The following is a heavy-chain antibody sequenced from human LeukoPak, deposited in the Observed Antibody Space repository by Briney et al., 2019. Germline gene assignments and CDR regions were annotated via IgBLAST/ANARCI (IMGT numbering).Heavy chain of an antibody. J-gene: IGHJ4*02. Sequence: SETLSLTCTVSGGSISSSSYYWGWIRQPPGKGLEWIGSIYYSGSTNYNPSLKSRVTISVDTSKNQFSLKLSSVTAADTAVYYCASLGTGTYCTNGVCQHFDYWGQGTLVTVSS. CDR2: IYYSGST. D-gene: IGHD2-8*01. CDR3: ASLGTGTYCTNGVCQHFDY. V-gene: IGHV4-39*07. CDR1: GGSISSSSYY.